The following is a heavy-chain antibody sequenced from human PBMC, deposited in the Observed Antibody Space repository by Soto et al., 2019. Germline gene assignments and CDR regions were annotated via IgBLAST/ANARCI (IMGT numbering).Heavy chain of an antibody. Sequence: QVQLVESGGGVVQSGRSLRLSCAASGFTFGSYGMHWVRQAPGKGLEWGAVISYDGSNKDYADSVKGQFTISRDNSKNTLYLQMSSLRAEDTAMYYCASTRGVDSSSSRAFDYWGQGTLVTVSS. J-gene: IGHJ4*02. D-gene: IGHD6-6*01. CDR2: ISYDGSNK. V-gene: IGHV3-30*03. CDR1: GFTFGSYG. CDR3: ASTRGVDSSSSRAFDY.